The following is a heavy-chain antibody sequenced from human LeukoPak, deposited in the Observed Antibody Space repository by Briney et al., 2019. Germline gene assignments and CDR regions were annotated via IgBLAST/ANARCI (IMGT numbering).Heavy chain of an antibody. D-gene: IGHD3-10*01. CDR3: ARDRDDYYGSGSYFDH. J-gene: IGHJ5*02. CDR1: GFTFSSYS. CDR2: ISSSSSYI. V-gene: IGHV3-21*01. Sequence: GGSLRLSCAASGFTFSSYSMNWVRRAPGKGLEWVSSISSSSSYIYYADSVKGRFTISRDNAKNSLYLQMNSLRAEDTAVYYCARDRDDYYGSGSYFDHWGQGTLVTVSS.